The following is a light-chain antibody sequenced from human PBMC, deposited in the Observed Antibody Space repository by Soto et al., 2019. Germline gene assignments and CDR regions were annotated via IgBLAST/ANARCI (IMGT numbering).Light chain of an antibody. CDR1: QGNNSF. V-gene: IGKV1-9*01. CDR2: AAS. J-gene: IGKJ2*01. Sequence: IQLTQSPSSLSASVGDRVTISCRASQGNNSFVAWYQQKSGKAPKLLIYAASTLQSGVPSRFSGSGSGTDFTLTISSLQPEFFTTYSTHQIYDLRFSFGQG. CDR3: HQIYDLRFS.